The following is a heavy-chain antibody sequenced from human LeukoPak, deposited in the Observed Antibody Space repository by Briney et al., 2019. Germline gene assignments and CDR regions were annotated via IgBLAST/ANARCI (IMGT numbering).Heavy chain of an antibody. CDR3: ARELWQLALYYYYMDV. D-gene: IGHD6-6*01. V-gene: IGHV4-61*02. J-gene: IGHJ6*03. CDR2: IYTSGNT. Sequence: SGTLSLTCAVSGGSISSGSYYWSWIRQPAGKGLEWIGRIYTSGNTNYNPSLKSRVTISVDTSKNQFSLKLSSVTAADTAVYYCARELWQLALYYYYMDVWGKGTTVTVSS. CDR1: GGSISSGSYY.